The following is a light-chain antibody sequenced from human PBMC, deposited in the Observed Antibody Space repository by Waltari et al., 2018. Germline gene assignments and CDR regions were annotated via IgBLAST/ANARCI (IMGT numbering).Light chain of an antibody. CDR2: EVS. CDR3: SSYAGSFPEV. J-gene: IGLJ1*01. Sequence: QSALTQPPSASGSPGQSVTISCTGTGSDVGGYNYVSWYQQHPGKAPKLMIYEVSKRPSGVPDLSCGTKASDASSLTVARRQSEEAADYYCSSYAGSFPEVFGTGTKVTVL. CDR1: GSDVGGYNY. V-gene: IGLV2-8*01.